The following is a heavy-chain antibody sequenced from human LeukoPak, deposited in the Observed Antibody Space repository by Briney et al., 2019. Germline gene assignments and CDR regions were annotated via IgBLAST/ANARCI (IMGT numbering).Heavy chain of an antibody. Sequence: PSETLSLTCTVSGGSISSYYWSWIRQPPGKGLGWIGYIYYSGSTNYNPSLKSRVTISVDTSKNQFSLKLSSVTAADTAVYYCARVATVTTLAFDIWGQGTMVTVSS. CDR2: IYYSGST. CDR3: ARVATVTTLAFDI. J-gene: IGHJ3*02. D-gene: IGHD4-17*01. V-gene: IGHV4-59*01. CDR1: GGSISSYY.